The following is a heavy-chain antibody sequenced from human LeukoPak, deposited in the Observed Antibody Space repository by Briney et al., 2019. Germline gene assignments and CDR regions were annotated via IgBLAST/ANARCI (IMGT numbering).Heavy chain of an antibody. V-gene: IGHV1-2*02. Sequence: ASVKVSCKASGYTFTGCYIHWVRQAPGQGLEWMGWINPKNGGTNYAQKFQGRVTMTRDTSISTAYMELSRLRSDDTAVYYCARGEGMGPYYDSSGYYLDVWGQGTTVTVSS. D-gene: IGHD3-22*01. CDR3: ARGEGMGPYYDSSGYYLDV. J-gene: IGHJ6*02. CDR1: GYTFTGCY. CDR2: INPKNGGT.